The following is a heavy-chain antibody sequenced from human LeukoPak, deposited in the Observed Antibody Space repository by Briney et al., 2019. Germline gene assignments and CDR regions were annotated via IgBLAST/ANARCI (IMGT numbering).Heavy chain of an antibody. CDR1: GGSISNYY. Sequence: SETLSLTCTVSGGSISNYYWSWIRQPPGKGLEWIGYIYYSGSTNYNPSLKSRVTISVDTSKNQFSLKLSSVTAADTAVYYCARGRGYSYGGGADYWGQGTLVTVSS. D-gene: IGHD5-18*01. CDR2: IYYSGST. J-gene: IGHJ4*02. CDR3: ARGRGYSYGGGADY. V-gene: IGHV4-59*08.